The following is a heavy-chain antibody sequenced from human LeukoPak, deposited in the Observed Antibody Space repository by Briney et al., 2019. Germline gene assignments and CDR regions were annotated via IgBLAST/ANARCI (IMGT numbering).Heavy chain of an antibody. CDR3: ARGGSNSNWYYYFDY. CDR1: GFIFSNYA. J-gene: IGHJ4*02. D-gene: IGHD6-13*01. Sequence: PGGSLRLSCAASGFIFSNYAMHWVRQAPGKGLDWVAVISYDGSNKYYADSVKGRFTISRDNSKNTLYLQMNSLRAEDTAVYYCARGGSNSNWYYYFDYWGQGTLVTVSS. CDR2: ISYDGSNK. V-gene: IGHV3-30-3*01.